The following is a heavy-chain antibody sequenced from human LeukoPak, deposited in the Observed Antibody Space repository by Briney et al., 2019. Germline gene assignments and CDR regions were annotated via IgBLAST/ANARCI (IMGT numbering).Heavy chain of an antibody. Sequence: LSLTCAVYGGSFSGYYWSWIRQPPGKGLEWVSYISSSSSYTNYADSVKGRFTISRDNAKNSLYLQMNSLRAEDTAVYYCASGSPDYWGQGTLVTVSS. CDR2: ISSSSSYT. V-gene: IGHV3-11*06. CDR1: GGSFSGYY. D-gene: IGHD5-12*01. J-gene: IGHJ4*02. CDR3: ASGSPDY.